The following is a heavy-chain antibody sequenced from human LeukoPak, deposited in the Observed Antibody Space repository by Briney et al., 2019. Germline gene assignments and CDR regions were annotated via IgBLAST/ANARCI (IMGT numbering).Heavy chain of an antibody. V-gene: IGHV3-48*01. CDR3: ARDYYYGDSIDY. D-gene: IGHD4-17*01. Sequence: GGSLRLSCAASGFIFNTYSMNWVRQAPVKALEWVSYISSSSDAVYYADSVKGRFTISRDNAMNSLYLLMNSLRAEDTAVYYCARDYYYGDSIDYWGQGALVTVSS. J-gene: IGHJ4*02. CDR2: ISSSSDAV. CDR1: GFIFNTYS.